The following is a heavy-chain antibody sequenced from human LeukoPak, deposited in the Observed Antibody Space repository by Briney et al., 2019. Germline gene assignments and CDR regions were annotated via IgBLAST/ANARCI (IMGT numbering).Heavy chain of an antibody. V-gene: IGHV3-33*01. Sequence: GRSLRLSCAASGFTFSTYAIHWVRQAPGKGLEGVAVIYFDGIEQYYADSVKGRFIISRDNSKSTSNLQLNSLRAEDTAVYYCAREGDSRWGELSPWGQGTLVTVSS. CDR1: GFTFSTYA. CDR3: AREGDSRWGELSP. CDR2: IYFDGIEQ. J-gene: IGHJ1*01. D-gene: IGHD3-16*02.